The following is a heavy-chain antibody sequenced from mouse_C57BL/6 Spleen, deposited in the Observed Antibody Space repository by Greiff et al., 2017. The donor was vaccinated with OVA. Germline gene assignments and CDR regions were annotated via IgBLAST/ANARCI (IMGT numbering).Heavy chain of an antibody. V-gene: IGHV1-26*01. D-gene: IGHD1-1*01. Sequence: VQLQQSGPELVKPGASVKISCKASGYTFTDYYMNWVKQSHGKSLEWIGDINPNNGGTSYNQKFKGKATLTVDKSSSTAYMELRSLTSEDSAVYYCARTKFITTVVATGFDYWGQGTTLTVSS. CDR2: INPNNGGT. J-gene: IGHJ2*01. CDR3: ARTKFITTVVATGFDY. CDR1: GYTFTDYY.